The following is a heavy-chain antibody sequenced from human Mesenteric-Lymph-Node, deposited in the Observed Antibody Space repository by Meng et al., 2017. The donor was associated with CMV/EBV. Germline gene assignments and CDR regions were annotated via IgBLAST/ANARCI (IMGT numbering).Heavy chain of an antibody. CDR2: IYPGDSDT. CDR3: ARPMGATGRDYHYGMDV. J-gene: IGHJ6*02. D-gene: IGHD1-26*01. V-gene: IGHV5-51*01. Sequence: GESLKISCKASGYTFFNQWVAWVRQRPGKGLEWMGVIYPGDSDTAYSPSFQGHVTISADTSASTAFLQRNSLQASDTAIYYCARPMGATGRDYHYGMDVWGQGTTVTVSS. CDR1: GYTFFNQW.